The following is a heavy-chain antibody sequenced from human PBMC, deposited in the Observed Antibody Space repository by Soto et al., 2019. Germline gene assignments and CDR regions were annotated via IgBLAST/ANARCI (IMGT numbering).Heavy chain of an antibody. D-gene: IGHD2-2*01. J-gene: IGHJ6*02. CDR2: IIPISGTA. CDR3: ARSQGSSTSLEIYYYYYYGMDV. Sequence: QVQLVQSGAEVKKPGSSVKVSCKASGGTFSSYAISWVRQAPGQGLEWMGGIIPISGTANYAQKFQGRVTITADDSTRTGYMELSSLRSEDTAVYYCARSQGSSTSLEIYYYYYYGMDVWGQGTTVTVSS. CDR1: GGTFSSYA. V-gene: IGHV1-69*01.